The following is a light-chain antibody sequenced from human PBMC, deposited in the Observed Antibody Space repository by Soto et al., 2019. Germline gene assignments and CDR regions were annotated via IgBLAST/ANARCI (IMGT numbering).Light chain of an antibody. CDR2: KAS. CDR3: QQYTNTNNPWM. J-gene: IGKJ1*01. CDR1: QSIKNW. V-gene: IGKV1-5*03. Sequence: DIQMTQSPSSVSASVGDRVTITCQASQSIKNWLAWYQQKPGEAPKLLIYKASTLESGVPSRFSGSGSGTEFTLIISGLQPDDSATYYCQQYTNTNNPWMFGQGTKVDIK.